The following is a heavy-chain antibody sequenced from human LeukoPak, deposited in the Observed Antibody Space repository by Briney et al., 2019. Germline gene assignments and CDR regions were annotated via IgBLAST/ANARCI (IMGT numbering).Heavy chain of an antibody. CDR1: GGSVNNYY. CDR3: ARGLAAAYDYNWLDP. Sequence: PSETLSLTCTVSGGSVNNYYWSWVRQPAGKGLEWIGRIYASGTTRYNPSLQSRVTMSADMSKNQFSLKLTSVTAADTAVYFCARGLAAAYDYNWLDPWGQGILVTVSS. CDR2: IYASGTT. J-gene: IGHJ5*02. D-gene: IGHD5-12*01. V-gene: IGHV4-4*07.